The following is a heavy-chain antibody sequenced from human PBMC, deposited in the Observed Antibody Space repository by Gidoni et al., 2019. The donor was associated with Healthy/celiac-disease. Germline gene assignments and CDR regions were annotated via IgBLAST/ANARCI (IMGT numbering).Heavy chain of an antibody. V-gene: IGHV3-11*05. CDR3: ARDHETIVY. J-gene: IGHJ4*02. CDR1: GFTFSDYY. Sequence: QVQLVESGGGLVKPGGSLRLSWAASGFTFSDYYMSWLRQAPGKRLEWVSYIISSSSYTNYADSVKGRFTISRDNAKNPLYLQMNSLRAEDTAVYYCARDHETIVYWGQGTLVTVSS. CDR2: IISSSSYT.